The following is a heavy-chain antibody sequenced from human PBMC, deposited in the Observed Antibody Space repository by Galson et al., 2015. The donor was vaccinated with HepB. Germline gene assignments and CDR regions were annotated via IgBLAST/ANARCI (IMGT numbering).Heavy chain of an antibody. D-gene: IGHD4-17*01. CDR1: GFTFSSYA. CDR3: ARTFPDGDYGYFDY. CDR2: NSGSGGST. V-gene: IGHV3-23*01. J-gene: IGHJ4*02. Sequence: SLRLSCAASGFTFSSYAMSWVRQAPGEGLEWVSANSGSGGSTYYADSVKGRFTISRDNSKNTLYLQMNSLRAEDTAVYYCARTFPDGDYGYFDYWGQGTLVTVSS.